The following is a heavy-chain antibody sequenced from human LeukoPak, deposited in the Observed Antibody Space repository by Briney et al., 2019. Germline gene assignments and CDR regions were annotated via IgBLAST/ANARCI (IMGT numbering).Heavy chain of an antibody. J-gene: IGHJ4*02. CDR1: GYTFTSYG. Sequence: ASVKVSCKASGYTFTSYGISWVRQAPGQGLEWMGWISPYNGNTNYAQKLQGRVTMTTDTSTSTAYMELRSLRSDDTAVYYCARVRRNYYGSGSYYIYWGQGTLVTVSS. CDR2: ISPYNGNT. CDR3: ARVRRNYYGSGSYYIY. D-gene: IGHD3-10*01. V-gene: IGHV1-18*01.